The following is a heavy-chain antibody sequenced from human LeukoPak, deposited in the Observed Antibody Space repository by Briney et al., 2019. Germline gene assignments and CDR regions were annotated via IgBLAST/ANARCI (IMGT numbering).Heavy chain of an antibody. V-gene: IGHV3-48*03. J-gene: IGHJ4*02. CDR3: ARNNPDYGELAGFDY. CDR2: ISSSGSTI. Sequence: GGSLRLSCAASGFTFSSYEMNWVRQAPGKGLEWVSYISSSGSTIYYADSVKGRFTISRDNAKNSLYLQMNSLRAEDTGVYYCARNNPDYGELAGFDYWGQGTLVTVSS. CDR1: GFTFSSYE. D-gene: IGHD4-17*01.